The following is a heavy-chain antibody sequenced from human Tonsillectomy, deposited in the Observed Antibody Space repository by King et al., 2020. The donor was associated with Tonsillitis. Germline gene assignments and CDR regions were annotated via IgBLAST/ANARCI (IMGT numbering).Heavy chain of an antibody. J-gene: IGHJ4*02. Sequence: VQLVESGGVVVQPGGSLRLSCAASGFTFDDYTMHWVRQAPGKGLEWVSFISWDGGTAYYADAVKGRFTVSRDNSKNSLYLQMNSLRTEDTALYYCAKDRGSDSSGPDYWGQGTLVTVSS. D-gene: IGHD3-22*01. CDR3: AKDRGSDSSGPDY. CDR2: ISWDGGTA. CDR1: GFTFDDYT. V-gene: IGHV3-43*01.